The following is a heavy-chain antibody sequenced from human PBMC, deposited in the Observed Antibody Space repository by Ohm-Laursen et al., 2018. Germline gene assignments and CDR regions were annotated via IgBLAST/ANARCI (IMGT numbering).Heavy chain of an antibody. CDR1: GFTFSSYW. J-gene: IGHJ6*02. CDR2: IKHDGNEK. V-gene: IGHV3-7*01. D-gene: IGHD3-9*01. Sequence: SLRLSRAASGFTFSSYWMTWVRQTPGKGLEWVANIKHDGNEKSYVDSVKGRFSISRDNTKNSLYLQMNSLRAEDTAVYYCAREWYINDWSYSQYYYYTLDVWGQGTTVTVSS. CDR3: AREWYINDWSYSQYYYYTLDV.